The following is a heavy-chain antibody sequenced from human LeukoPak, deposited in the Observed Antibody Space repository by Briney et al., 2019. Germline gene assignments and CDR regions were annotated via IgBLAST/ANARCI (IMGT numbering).Heavy chain of an antibody. CDR3: ARMGGYSGYATH. V-gene: IGHV4-59*08. Sequence: SETLSLTCTVSGGSISPYYWSWVRQPPGKGLEWIGYIYSSGSANYNPSLKSRVTISVDTSKNQFSLKLSSVTAADTAVYYCARMGGYSGYATHWGQGTPVTVSS. CDR2: IYSSGSA. D-gene: IGHD5-12*01. J-gene: IGHJ4*02. CDR1: GGSISPYY.